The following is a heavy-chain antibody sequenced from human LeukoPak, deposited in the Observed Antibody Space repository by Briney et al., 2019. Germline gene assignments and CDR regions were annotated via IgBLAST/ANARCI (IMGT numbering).Heavy chain of an antibody. CDR3: ARDSGYCSSTSCLPGY. CDR2: ISAYNGNT. J-gene: IGHJ4*02. V-gene: IGHV1-18*01. D-gene: IGHD2-2*01. CDR1: GYTFTSYG. Sequence: SVKVSCKASGYTFTSYGISWVRQAPGQGLEWMGWISAYNGNTNYAQKLQGRVTMTTDTSTSTAYMELRSLRSDDTAVYYCARDSGYCSSTSCLPGYWGQGTLVTVSS.